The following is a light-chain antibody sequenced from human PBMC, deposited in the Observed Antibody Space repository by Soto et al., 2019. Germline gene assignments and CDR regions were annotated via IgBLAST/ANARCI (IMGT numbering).Light chain of an antibody. CDR2: EGS. J-gene: IGLJ1*01. CDR3: CSYAGSSTHV. CDR1: SSDVGSYNL. V-gene: IGLV2-23*01. Sequence: QSALTQPASVSGSPGQSITISCTGTSSDVGSYNLVSWYQQHPGKAPKLMIYEGSKRPSGVSNRFSGSKSGNTASLTISGLQAEDEADYYCCSYAGSSTHVFGTVTKLT.